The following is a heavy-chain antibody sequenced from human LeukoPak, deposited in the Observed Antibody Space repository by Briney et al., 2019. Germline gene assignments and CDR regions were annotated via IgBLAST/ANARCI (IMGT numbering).Heavy chain of an antibody. J-gene: IGHJ5*02. CDR3: ARDYLEYSSGWKPGDWFDP. CDR2: IYTSGST. CDR1: GGSISSYY. V-gene: IGHV4-4*07. D-gene: IGHD6-19*01. Sequence: SETLSLTCTVSGGSISSYYWSWIRQPAGKGLEWIGRIYTSGSTNYNPPLKSRVTMSVDTSKNQFSLKLSSVTAADTAVYYCARDYLEYSSGWKPGDWFDPWGQGTLVTVPS.